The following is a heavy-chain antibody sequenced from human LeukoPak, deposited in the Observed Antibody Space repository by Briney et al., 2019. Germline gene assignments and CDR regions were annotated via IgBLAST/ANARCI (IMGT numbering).Heavy chain of an antibody. CDR1: GFTFSSYS. J-gene: IGHJ4*02. CDR2: ISSSSSYI. CDR3: ARDRTSPLWFGVLSGK. Sequence: GGSLRLSCAASGFTFSSYSMNWVRQAPGKGLEWVSSISSSSSYIYYADSVKGRFTISRDNAKNSLYLQMNSLRAEDTAVYYCARDRTSPLWFGVLSGKWGQGTLVTVSS. D-gene: IGHD3-10*01. V-gene: IGHV3-21*01.